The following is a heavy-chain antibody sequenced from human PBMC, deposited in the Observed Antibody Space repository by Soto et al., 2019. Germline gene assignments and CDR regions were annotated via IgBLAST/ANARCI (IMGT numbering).Heavy chain of an antibody. D-gene: IGHD3-22*01. CDR1: GLTFSSYG. CDR2: ISYDGSNK. V-gene: IGHV3-30*18. CDR3: AKDSSGTKYYYYGMDV. Sequence: SLRLSCAASGLTFSSYGMHWVRQAPGKGLEWVAVISYDGSNKYYADSVKGRFTISRDNSKNTLYLQMNSLRAEDTAVYYCAKDSSGTKYYYYGMDVWGQGTTVTVSS. J-gene: IGHJ6*02.